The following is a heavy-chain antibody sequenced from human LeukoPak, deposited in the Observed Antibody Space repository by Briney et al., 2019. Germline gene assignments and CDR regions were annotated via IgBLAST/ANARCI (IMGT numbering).Heavy chain of an antibody. J-gene: IGHJ4*02. D-gene: IGHD6-19*01. V-gene: IGHV3-20*04. Sequence: GGSLRLSCAASRFTFDDYGMSWVRQAPGKGLEWVSGINWNGGSTGYADSVKGRFTISRDNAKNSLYLQMNSLRAEDTALYYCAREPGYSSGWYDSDYWGQGTLVTVSS. CDR2: INWNGGST. CDR1: RFTFDDYG. CDR3: AREPGYSSGWYDSDY.